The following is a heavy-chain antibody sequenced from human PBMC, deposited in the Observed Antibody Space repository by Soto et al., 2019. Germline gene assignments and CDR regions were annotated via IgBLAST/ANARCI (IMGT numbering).Heavy chain of an antibody. CDR2: ISGSEDNI. V-gene: IGHV3-23*01. CDR1: GFPFSNYY. Sequence: PGGSLRLSCVASGFPFSNYYMDWVRQAPGKGLEWVAVISGSEDNIHYADSVKGRFTISRDNSKNTLYLQMNSLRAEDTAVYYCAKDGVPDRLLWFGDPVGNYFDYWGQGTLVTVSS. D-gene: IGHD3-10*01. J-gene: IGHJ4*02. CDR3: AKDGVPDRLLWFGDPVGNYFDY.